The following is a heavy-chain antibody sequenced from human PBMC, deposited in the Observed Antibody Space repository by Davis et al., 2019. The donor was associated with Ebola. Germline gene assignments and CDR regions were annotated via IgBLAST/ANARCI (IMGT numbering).Heavy chain of an antibody. D-gene: IGHD6-13*01. CDR1: GGSISSYY. Sequence: PGGSLRLSCTVSGGSISSYYWSWIRQPPGKGLEWIGYIYYSGSTNYNPSLKSRVTISVDTSKNQFSLKLSSVTAADTAVYYCARLNSSSWYGYYYYYMDVWGKGTTVTVSS. CDR2: IYYSGST. CDR3: ARLNSSSWYGYYYYYMDV. J-gene: IGHJ6*03. V-gene: IGHV4-59*01.